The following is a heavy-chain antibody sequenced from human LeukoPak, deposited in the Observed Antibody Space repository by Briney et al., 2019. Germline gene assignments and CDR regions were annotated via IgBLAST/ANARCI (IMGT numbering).Heavy chain of an antibody. CDR2: IYYSGST. J-gene: IGHJ4*02. Sequence: SETLSLTCTVSGGSISSYYWSWIRRSPGKGLEWIGYIYYSGSTNYNPSLKSRVTISVDTSKNQFSLKLSSVTAADTAVYYCARVGSSGLYALYYFDYWGQGTLVTVSS. D-gene: IGHD6-19*01. V-gene: IGHV4-59*01. CDR1: GGSISSYY. CDR3: ARVGSSGLYALYYFDY.